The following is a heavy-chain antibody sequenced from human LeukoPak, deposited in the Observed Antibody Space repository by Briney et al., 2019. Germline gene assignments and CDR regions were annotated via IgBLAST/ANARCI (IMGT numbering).Heavy chain of an antibody. CDR3: AKEGRDGYNYFDY. J-gene: IGHJ4*02. Sequence: TGGSLRLSCAASGFTFSSYAMSWVRQAPGKGLEWVSAISGSGGSTYYADSVKGRFTISRDNSKNTLYLQTNSLRAEDTAVYYCAKEGRDGYNYFDYWGQGTLVTVSS. CDR2: ISGSGGST. CDR1: GFTFSSYA. V-gene: IGHV3-23*01. D-gene: IGHD5-24*01.